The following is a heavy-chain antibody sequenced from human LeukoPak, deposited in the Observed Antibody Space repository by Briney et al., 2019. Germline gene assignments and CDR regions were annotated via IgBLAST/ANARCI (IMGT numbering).Heavy chain of an antibody. CDR1: GFTVSSNY. D-gene: IGHD2-2*01. Sequence: GGSLRLSCAASGFTVSSNYMSWVRQAPGKGLEWVSVIYSGGSTYYADSVKGRFTISRDNSKNTLYLQMNSLRAEDTAVYYCARHSSSVVPAPMDVWGKGTTVTVSS. V-gene: IGHV3-53*01. CDR2: IYSGGST. J-gene: IGHJ6*03. CDR3: ARHSSSVVPAPMDV.